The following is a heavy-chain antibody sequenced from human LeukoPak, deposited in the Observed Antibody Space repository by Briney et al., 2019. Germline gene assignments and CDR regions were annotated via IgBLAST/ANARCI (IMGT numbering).Heavy chain of an antibody. J-gene: IGHJ5*02. V-gene: IGHV1-46*01. CDR1: GYTFTSYY. Sequence: ASVKVSCKASGYTFTSYYMHWVRQAPAQGLEGMGIINPSGGSTSYAQKFQGRVTMTRDTSTSTVYMELSSLRSEDTAVYYCARSAEYYYDSSGYYLWFDPWGQGTLVTVSS. CDR2: INPSGGST. D-gene: IGHD3-22*01. CDR3: ARSAEYYYDSSGYYLWFDP.